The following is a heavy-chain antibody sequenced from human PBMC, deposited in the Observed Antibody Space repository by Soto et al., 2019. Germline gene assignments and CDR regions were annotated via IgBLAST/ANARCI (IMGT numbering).Heavy chain of an antibody. CDR2: INHSGST. J-gene: IGHJ6*03. CDR3: ASSSDYYYYMDV. Sequence: LTCAVYGGSFSGYYCSWIRQPPGKGLEWIGEINHSGSTNYNPSLKSRVTISVDTSKNQFSLKLSSVTAADTAVYYCASSSDYYYYMDVWGKGTTVTVSS. D-gene: IGHD6-6*01. V-gene: IGHV4-34*01. CDR1: GGSFSGYY.